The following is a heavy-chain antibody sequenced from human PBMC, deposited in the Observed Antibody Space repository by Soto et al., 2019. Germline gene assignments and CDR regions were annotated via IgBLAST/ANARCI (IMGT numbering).Heavy chain of an antibody. CDR2: IKEDGSET. Sequence: AQLVESGGGLVQPGGSLRLSCAASGFTFRSFWMSWVRQAPGKGLEWVASIKEDGSETQSLDSVKGRFAISRDNARNAVYLQISSLRGEDTAVYYCARVLVVSSAVGPESSYDAFDMWGQGTPVTVSS. J-gene: IGHJ3*02. CDR3: ARVLVVSSAVGPESSYDAFDM. D-gene: IGHD3-16*01. CDR1: GFTFRSFW. V-gene: IGHV3-7*01.